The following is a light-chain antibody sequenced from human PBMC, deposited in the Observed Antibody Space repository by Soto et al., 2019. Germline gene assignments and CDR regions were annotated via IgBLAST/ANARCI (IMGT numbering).Light chain of an antibody. CDR1: SSDVGGYNY. CDR2: EVS. Sequence: QSVLTQPASVSGSPGQSITISCTGDSSDVGGYNYVSWFQQHPGKAPKLMIYEVSHRPSGVSHRFSGSKSGTTASLTISGLQAEDEADYYCSSYTRSFTVVFGGGTK. CDR3: SSYTRSFTVV. V-gene: IGLV2-14*01. J-gene: IGLJ2*01.